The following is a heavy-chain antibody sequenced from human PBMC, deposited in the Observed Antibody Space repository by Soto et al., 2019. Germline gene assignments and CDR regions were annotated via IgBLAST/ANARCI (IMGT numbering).Heavy chain of an antibody. CDR2: IYPVGSET. D-gene: IGHD3-10*01. J-gene: IGHJ6*02. CDR1: VNIFGNSW. Sequence: GESLKLSCTGSVNIFGNSWIAWVRQMPGNGLEWMGIIYPVGSETIYSPSFQGQVTFSADNSINTAYLEWNSLKAADTSIYYCARPHTVRGVIGGMDVWGQGTTVTVSS. V-gene: IGHV5-51*01. CDR3: ARPHTVRGVIGGMDV.